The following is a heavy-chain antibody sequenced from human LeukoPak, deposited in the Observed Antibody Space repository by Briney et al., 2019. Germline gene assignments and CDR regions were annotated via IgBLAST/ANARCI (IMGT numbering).Heavy chain of an antibody. CDR3: ARRPSGFSFDY. CDR2: ISYSGST. J-gene: IGHJ4*02. CDR1: GGSISSYY. Sequence: SETLSLTCTVSGGSISSYYWSWIRQPPGRGLEWIGYISYSGSTNYNPSLESRVTISVDTSKNQFSLKLSSVTAADTAVYYCARRPSGFSFDYWGQGTLVTVSS. V-gene: IGHV4-59*08.